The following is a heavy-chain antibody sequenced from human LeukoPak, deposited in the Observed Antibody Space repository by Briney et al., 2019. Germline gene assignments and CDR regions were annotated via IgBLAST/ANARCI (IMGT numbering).Heavy chain of an antibody. D-gene: IGHD5-18*01. J-gene: IGHJ4*02. CDR3: AREMGYSYGRQNFDY. Sequence: ASVKVSRKASGYTFTGYYMHWVRQAPGQGLEWMGWINPNSGGTNYAQKFQGRVTMTRDTSISTAYMELSRLRSDDTAVYYCAREMGYSYGRQNFDYWGQGTLVTVSS. V-gene: IGHV1-2*02. CDR2: INPNSGGT. CDR1: GYTFTGYY.